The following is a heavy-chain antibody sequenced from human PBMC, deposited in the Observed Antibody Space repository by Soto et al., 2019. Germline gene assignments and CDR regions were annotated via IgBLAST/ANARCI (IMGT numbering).Heavy chain of an antibody. J-gene: IGHJ2*01. V-gene: IGHV3-23*01. D-gene: IGHD1-1*01. CDR2: IHGGGGAT. CDR3: ATFAAHPLEDWYLDF. CDR1: GFTFSAYA. Sequence: EVQLLESGGGLVQPGGSLRLSCAASGFTFSAYAMGWVRQAPGKGLEWVSTIHGGGGATHYADSVKGRFTISRDHSKNTLYAQMNIPTAENTAVYYSATFAAHPLEDWYLDFSRRGNRVHVPS.